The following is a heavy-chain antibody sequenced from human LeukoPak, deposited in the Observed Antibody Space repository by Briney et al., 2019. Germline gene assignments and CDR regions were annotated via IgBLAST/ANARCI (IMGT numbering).Heavy chain of an antibody. Sequence: GGSLRLSCAASGFTLSSYAMSWVRQAPGKGLEWVGFIRSKAYGGTTEYAASVKGRFTISRDDSKSIAYLQMNSLKTEDTAVYYCTRVDYGSGSYSDYYYYYYMDVWGKGTTVTISS. CDR2: IRSKAYGGTT. J-gene: IGHJ6*03. V-gene: IGHV3-49*04. CDR3: TRVDYGSGSYSDYYYYYYMDV. D-gene: IGHD3-10*01. CDR1: GFTLSSYA.